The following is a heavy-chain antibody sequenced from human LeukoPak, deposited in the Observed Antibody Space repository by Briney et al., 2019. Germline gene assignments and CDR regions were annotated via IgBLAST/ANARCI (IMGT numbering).Heavy chain of an antibody. Sequence: GSLRLSCAASGFTFSSYAMSWVRQAPGKGLEWVSAISGSGGSTYYADSVKGRFTISRDNSKNTLYLQMNSLRAEDTAVYYCAKPLGYCSSTSCYGIDPWGQGTLVTVSS. CDR3: AKPLGYCSSTSCYGIDP. V-gene: IGHV3-23*01. CDR2: ISGSGGST. D-gene: IGHD2-2*01. CDR1: GFTFSSYA. J-gene: IGHJ5*02.